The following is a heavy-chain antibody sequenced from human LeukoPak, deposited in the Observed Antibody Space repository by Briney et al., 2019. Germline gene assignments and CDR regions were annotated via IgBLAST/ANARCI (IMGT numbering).Heavy chain of an antibody. Sequence: PGGSLRLSCAASGFTFSNAWMSWVRQAPGKGLEWVGRIKSKTDGGTTDYGAPVKGRFTISREDSKNTLYLQMNSLKTEDTAVYYCTKYFMTHDAFDIWGQGTMVTVPS. V-gene: IGHV3-15*01. CDR2: IKSKTDGGTT. D-gene: IGHD2/OR15-2a*01. J-gene: IGHJ3*02. CDR3: TKYFMTHDAFDI. CDR1: GFTFSNAW.